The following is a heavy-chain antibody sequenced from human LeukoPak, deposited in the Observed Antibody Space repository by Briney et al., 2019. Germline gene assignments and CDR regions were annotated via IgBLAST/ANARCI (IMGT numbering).Heavy chain of an antibody. CDR1: GGYIGSYY. J-gene: IGHJ6*03. D-gene: IGHD4-17*01. Sequence: SETLSLTCTVSGGYIGSYYWRWIRQPAGKGLEWIGRIYTSENTDYNPSLKSRVTMSVEMSTSQFSLRLTSVTAADKDVYSCAREGDYGDYSKSFYYMDVWGKGTTVTVSS. V-gene: IGHV4-4*07. CDR2: IYTSENT. CDR3: AREGDYGDYSKSFYYMDV.